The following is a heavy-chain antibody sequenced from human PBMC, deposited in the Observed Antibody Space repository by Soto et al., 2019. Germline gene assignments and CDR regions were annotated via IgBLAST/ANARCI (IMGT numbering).Heavy chain of an antibody. CDR1: GGTFSSYA. D-gene: IGHD2-15*01. CDR2: IIPIFGTA. V-gene: IGHV1-69*13. CDR3: ARDRRCSGGSCYSSINWFDP. Sequence: EASVKVSCKASGGTFSSYAISWVRQAPGQGLEWMGGIIPIFGTANYAQKFQGGVTITADESTSTAYMELSSLRSEDTAVYYCARDRRCSGGSCYSSINWFDPWG. J-gene: IGHJ5*02.